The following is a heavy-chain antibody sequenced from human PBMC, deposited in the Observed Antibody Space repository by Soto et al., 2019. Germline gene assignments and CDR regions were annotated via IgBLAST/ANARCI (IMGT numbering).Heavy chain of an antibody. CDR3: ARGHPLILKHFLFCVDWFAP. Sequence: SETLSLTCTLSGGSVSSGSYYWTWIRQPPGKGLEWIGYIYCSGSTNYNPSLKSRVSISIDTSNHFSLKLSSVTAADTAVYYCARGHPLILKHFLFCVDWFAPWGQGTTVTVSS. CDR1: GGSVSSGSYY. V-gene: IGHV4-61*03. J-gene: IGHJ5*02. CDR2: IYCSGST. D-gene: IGHD3-9*01.